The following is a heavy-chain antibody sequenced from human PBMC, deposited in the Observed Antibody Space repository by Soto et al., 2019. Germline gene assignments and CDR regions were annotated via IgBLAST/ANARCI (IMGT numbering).Heavy chain of an antibody. CDR3: ARDFWSGYFSYYYYGMDV. V-gene: IGHV1-8*01. Sequence: GAPVKVSCKASGYTFTCCDINWARQATGQGLEWMGWMNPNSGNTGYAQKFQGRVTMTRNTSISTAYMELSSLRSEDTAVYYCARDFWSGYFSYYYYGMDVWGQGTTVTVSS. CDR2: MNPNSGNT. CDR1: GYTFTCCD. J-gene: IGHJ6*02. D-gene: IGHD3-3*01.